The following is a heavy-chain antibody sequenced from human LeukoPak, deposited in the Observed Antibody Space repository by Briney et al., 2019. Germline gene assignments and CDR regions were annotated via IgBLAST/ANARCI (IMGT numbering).Heavy chain of an antibody. Sequence: GASVTVSCRASGYTFTGYYMHWVRQAPGQGLEWMGWINTNSGGTNYAQNFQGRVTMTRDTSIGTGYMELSRLRSDDTAVYYCARSHSIGWLLFDYWGQGTLVTVSS. D-gene: IGHD6-19*01. J-gene: IGHJ4*02. CDR1: GYTFTGYY. CDR3: ARSHSIGWLLFDY. V-gene: IGHV1-2*02. CDR2: INTNSGGT.